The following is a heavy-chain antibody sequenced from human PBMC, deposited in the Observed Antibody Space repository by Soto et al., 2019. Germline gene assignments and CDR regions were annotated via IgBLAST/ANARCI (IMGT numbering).Heavy chain of an antibody. V-gene: IGHV3-21*01. CDR2: ISSSSSYI. J-gene: IGHJ5*02. Sequence: PGGSLRLSCAASGFTFSSYSMNWVRQAPGKGLEWVSSISSSSSYIYYADSVKGRFTISRDNAKNSLYLQMNSLRAEDTAVYYCAKQMTTVTPNWFDPWGQGTLVTVSS. D-gene: IGHD4-4*01. CDR1: GFTFSSYS. CDR3: AKQMTTVTPNWFDP.